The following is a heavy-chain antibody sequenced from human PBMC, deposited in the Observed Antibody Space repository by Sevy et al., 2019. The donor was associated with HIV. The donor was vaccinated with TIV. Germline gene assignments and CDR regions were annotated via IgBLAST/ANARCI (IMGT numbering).Heavy chain of an antibody. V-gene: IGHV3-23*01. CDR1: GFTFSSYA. J-gene: IGHJ1*01. CDR3: AKTYYYDSSGYDNAEYFQH. CDR2: ISGSGGST. D-gene: IGHD3-22*01. Sequence: GGSLRLSCAASGFTFSSYAMSWVRQAPGKGLEWVSAISGSGGSTYYADSVKGRFTISRDNSKNTPYLQMNGLRAEDRAVYYRAKTYYYDSSGYDNAEYFQHWGQGTLVTVSS.